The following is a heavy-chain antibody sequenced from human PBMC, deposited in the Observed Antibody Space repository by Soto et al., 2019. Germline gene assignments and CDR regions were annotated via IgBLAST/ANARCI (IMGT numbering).Heavy chain of an antibody. Sequence: ASVKVSCKASGYTFTSYCISWVRQAPGQGLEWMGWISAYNGNTNYAQKLQGRVTMTTDTSTSTAYMELRSLRSDDTAVYYCARDKRTTVTAPADYWGQGTLVTVSS. CDR3: ARDKRTTVTAPADY. V-gene: IGHV1-18*04. CDR2: ISAYNGNT. CDR1: GYTFTSYC. J-gene: IGHJ4*02. D-gene: IGHD4-17*01.